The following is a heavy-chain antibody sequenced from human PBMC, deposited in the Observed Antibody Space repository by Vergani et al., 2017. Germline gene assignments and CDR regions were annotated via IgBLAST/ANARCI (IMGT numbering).Heavy chain of an antibody. Sequence: VQLVESGGGLVKPGGSLRLSCAASGFTFSDYYMSWIRQAPGKGLEGVSAISGSGGSTYYADSLKGRFTISRDNAKTSLYLQMNSLRAEDTAVYYCARGKDGNQAEFDYWGQGTLVTVSS. CDR1: GFTFSDYY. CDR3: ARGKDGNQAEFDY. D-gene: IGHD5-24*01. J-gene: IGHJ4*02. CDR2: ISGSGGST. V-gene: IGHV3-11*01.